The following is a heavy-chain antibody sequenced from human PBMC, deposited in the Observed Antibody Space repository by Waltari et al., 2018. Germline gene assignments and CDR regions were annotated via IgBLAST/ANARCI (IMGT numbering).Heavy chain of an antibody. J-gene: IGHJ1*01. CDR3: AKAPYQLPYLES. V-gene: IGHV3-48*03. CDR1: GFTFSSYE. D-gene: IGHD2-2*01. CDR2: ISSSGSTI. Sequence: EVQLVESGGGLVQPGGSLRLSCAASGFTFSSYEMNWVRQGPGKGLGWVSYISSSGSTIYYADSRKGRFTVSRDNSNNTLYLQMNRLTADDTAIYYCAKAPYQLPYLESWGRGTLVTVSS.